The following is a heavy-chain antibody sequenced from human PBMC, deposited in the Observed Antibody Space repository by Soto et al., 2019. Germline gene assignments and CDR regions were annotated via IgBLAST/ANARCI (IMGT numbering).Heavy chain of an antibody. Sequence: ASVKVSCKASGYSFTAYYFHWVRQAPGQGLEWMGWINPKSGVTNSAQKFQGRVTITADESTSTAYMELSSLRSEDTAVYYCAREFHTYYNWFDPWGQGTLVTVSS. CDR2: INPKSGVT. D-gene: IGHD3-10*01. V-gene: IGHV1-2*02. CDR3: AREFHTYYNWFDP. CDR1: GYSFTAYY. J-gene: IGHJ5*02.